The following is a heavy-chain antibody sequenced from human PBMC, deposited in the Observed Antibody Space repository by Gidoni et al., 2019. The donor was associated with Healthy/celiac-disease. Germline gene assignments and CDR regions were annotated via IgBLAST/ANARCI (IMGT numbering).Heavy chain of an antibody. CDR2: INACNGNT. CDR3: AIGPRDYYYGMDV. V-gene: IGHV1-3*01. Sequence: QVQLVQSGAEVKKPGASVKVSCKASGYPFTSYAMHWVRQAPGQRLEWMGWINACNGNTKYSQKFQGRVTITRDTSASTAYMELSSLRSEDTAVYYCAIGPRDYYYGMDVWGQGTTVTVSS. J-gene: IGHJ6*02. CDR1: GYPFTSYA.